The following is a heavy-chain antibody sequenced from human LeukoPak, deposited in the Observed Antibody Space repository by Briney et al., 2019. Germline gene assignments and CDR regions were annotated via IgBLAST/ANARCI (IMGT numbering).Heavy chain of an antibody. CDR2: ISNNGDRT. D-gene: IGHD3-22*01. V-gene: IGHV3-64*01. CDR1: EFTFSSYD. CDR3: ARSGDILLGSPYDNRGT. J-gene: IGHJ5*02. Sequence: GGSLRLSCAASEFTFSSYDMYWVRQAPGKGLEYVSVISNNGDRTYYANSVKDRFTISRDNSKNTLYLQTVSLRAEDTAVYYCARSGDILLGSPYDNRGTWGQGTLVTVSS.